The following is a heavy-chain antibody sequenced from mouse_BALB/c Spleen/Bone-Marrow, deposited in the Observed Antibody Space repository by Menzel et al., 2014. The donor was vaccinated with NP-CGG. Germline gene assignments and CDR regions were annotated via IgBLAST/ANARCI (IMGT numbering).Heavy chain of an antibody. D-gene: IGHD1-1*01. CDR2: IISGGGDT. CDR1: GFAFSSYD. Sequence: EVMLVESGGGLVKPGGSLKLSCAASGFAFSSYDMPWVHQTPGKRLEWVAYIISGGGDTYYADTVKGRSTVSRDNAKNTLYLQMSSLKSEDAAMYYCARQILRGFGYWGQGTPVTVSA. CDR3: ARQILRGFGY. V-gene: IGHV5-12-1*01. J-gene: IGHJ3*02.